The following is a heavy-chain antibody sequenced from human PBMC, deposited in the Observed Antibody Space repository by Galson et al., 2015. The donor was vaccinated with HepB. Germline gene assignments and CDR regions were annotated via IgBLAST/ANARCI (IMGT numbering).Heavy chain of an antibody. J-gene: IGHJ4*01. CDR2: ITGSGRPT. V-gene: IGHV3-23*01. CDR1: GFTFTRYA. CDR3: AKYSLDIVVVPAAIYADY. D-gene: IGHD2-2*03. Sequence: SLRLSCAASGFTFTRYALSWVRQIPGKGLEWVSAITGSGRPTHYADSVKGRFTISRDNSKNTLYLQMNSLRAEDTAIYFCAKYSLDIVVVPAAIYADYWGHGTLVTVSS.